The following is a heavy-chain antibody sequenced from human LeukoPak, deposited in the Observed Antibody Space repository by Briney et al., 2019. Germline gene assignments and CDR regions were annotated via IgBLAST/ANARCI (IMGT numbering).Heavy chain of an antibody. CDR1: GFTFSSYE. J-gene: IGHJ4*02. V-gene: IGHV3-48*03. CDR2: ISNSGRTI. CDR3: TSRGVVPAAIPGDY. Sequence: GGSLRLSCAASGFTFSSYEMNWVRQAPGKGLEWVSYISNSGRTIYYADSVKGRFTISRDNAKNSLYLQMNSLRAEDTAVYYCTSRGVVPAAIPGDYWGQGTLVTVSS. D-gene: IGHD2-2*01.